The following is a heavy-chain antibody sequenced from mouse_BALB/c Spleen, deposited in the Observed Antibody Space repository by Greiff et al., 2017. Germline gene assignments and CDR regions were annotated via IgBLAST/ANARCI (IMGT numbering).Heavy chain of an antibody. CDR3: ARHEFTTNYAMDY. D-gene: IGHD1-1*01. V-gene: IGHV5-12-1*01. J-gene: IGHJ4*01. CDR1: GFAFSSYD. CDR2: ISSGGGST. Sequence: EVQRVESGGGLVKPGGSLKLSCAASGFAFSSYDMSWVRQTPEKRLEWVAYISSGGGSTYYPDTVKGRFTISRDNAKNTLYLQMSSLKSEDTAMYYCARHEFTTNYAMDYWGQGTSVTVSS.